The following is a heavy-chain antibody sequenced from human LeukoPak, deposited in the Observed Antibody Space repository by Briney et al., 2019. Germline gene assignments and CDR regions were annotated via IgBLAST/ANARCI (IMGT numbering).Heavy chain of an antibody. CDR3: AKFTMIVVVMCFDY. CDR1: GFTFSSYA. CDR2: ISYDGSNK. V-gene: IGHV3-30-3*02. J-gene: IGHJ4*02. D-gene: IGHD3-22*01. Sequence: GRSLRLSCAASGFTFSSYAMHWVRQAPGKGLEWVAVISYDGSNKYYADSVKGRFTISRDNSKNTLYLQMNSLRAEDTAVYYCAKFTMIVVVMCFDYWGQGTLVTVSS.